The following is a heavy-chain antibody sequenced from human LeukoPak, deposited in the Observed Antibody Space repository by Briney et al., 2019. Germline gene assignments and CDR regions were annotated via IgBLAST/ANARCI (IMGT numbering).Heavy chain of an antibody. V-gene: IGHV1-46*01. J-gene: IGHJ4*02. CDR1: GYTFTNYY. CDR3: ARVRWELFEYYFDY. D-gene: IGHD1-26*01. CDR2: IDPSGAST. Sequence: ASVKVSCKASGYTFTNYYIHWVRQAPGQGLEWMGLIDPSGASTSYAQNFQGRVTMTRDTSTSTVYMELSSLRSEDTAVYYCARVRWELFEYYFDYWGQGTLVTVSS.